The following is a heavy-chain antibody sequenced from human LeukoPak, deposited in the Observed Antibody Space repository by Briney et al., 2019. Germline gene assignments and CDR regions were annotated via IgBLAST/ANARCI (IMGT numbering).Heavy chain of an antibody. CDR1: GFTFSSYA. Sequence: GGSLRLSCAASGFTFSSYAMSWVRQAPGKGLEWVSAISGSGVTTYYADSVKGRFTISIDNSKNTLYLQMNSLRVEDTAVYYCAKDRIVGATTSYDYFDYWGQGTLVTVSS. CDR2: ISGSGVTT. J-gene: IGHJ4*02. CDR3: AKDRIVGATTSYDYFDY. D-gene: IGHD1-26*01. V-gene: IGHV3-23*01.